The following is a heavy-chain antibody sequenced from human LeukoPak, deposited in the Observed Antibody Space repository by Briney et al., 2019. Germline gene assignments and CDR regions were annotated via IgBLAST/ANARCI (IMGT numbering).Heavy chain of an antibody. CDR3: ARSDSSGYSPLDY. CDR2: IYYSGST. CDR1: GGSISSGGYY. V-gene: IGHV4-31*03. D-gene: IGHD3-22*01. J-gene: IGHJ4*02. Sequence: SETLSLTCTVSGGSISSGGYYWSWIRQHPGKGLEWIGYIYYSGSTHYNPSLKSRVTISVDTSKNQFSLKLSSVTAADTAVYYCARSDSSGYSPLDYWGQGTLVTVSS.